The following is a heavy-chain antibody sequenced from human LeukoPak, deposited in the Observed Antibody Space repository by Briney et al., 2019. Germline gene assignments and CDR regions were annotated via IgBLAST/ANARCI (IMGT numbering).Heavy chain of an antibody. CDR3: AKEGSYGYWYFDY. V-gene: IGHV3-30*04. D-gene: IGHD5-18*01. Sequence: GGSLRLYCAASGFTFSSYAMHWVRQAPGKGLEWVAVISYDGSNKYYADSVKGRFTISRDNSKNTLYLQMNSLRAEDTAVYYCAKEGSYGYWYFDYWGQGTLVTVSS. CDR2: ISYDGSNK. J-gene: IGHJ4*02. CDR1: GFTFSSYA.